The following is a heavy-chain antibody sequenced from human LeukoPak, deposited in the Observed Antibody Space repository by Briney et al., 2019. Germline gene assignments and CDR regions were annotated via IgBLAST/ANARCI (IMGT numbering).Heavy chain of an antibody. CDR3: ARERRYCSGGSCYMDY. CDR1: GYTFAIYA. Sequence: ASVTVSFTGSGYTFAIYAMNWVRQAPGQGVEWMGWINTNTGNPTYAQGFTGRFVFSLDTPVSTAYLQISSLKAEDTAVYYCARERRYCSGGSCYMDYWGQGTLVTVSS. J-gene: IGHJ4*02. CDR2: INTNTGNP. D-gene: IGHD2-15*01. V-gene: IGHV7-4-1*02.